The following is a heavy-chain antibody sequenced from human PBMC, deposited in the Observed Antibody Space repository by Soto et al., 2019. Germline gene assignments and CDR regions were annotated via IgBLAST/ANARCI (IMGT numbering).Heavy chain of an antibody. J-gene: IGHJ6*02. CDR2: INPSGGST. Sequence: ASVKVSCKASGYTFTSYYMHWVRQAPGQGLEWMGIINPSGGSTSYAQKFQGRVTMTRDTSTSTVYMELSSLRSEDTAVYYCARIGSVGASYYGMDVWGQGTAVTVSS. CDR3: ARIGSVGASYYGMDV. CDR1: GYTFTSYY. D-gene: IGHD1-26*01. V-gene: IGHV1-46*01.